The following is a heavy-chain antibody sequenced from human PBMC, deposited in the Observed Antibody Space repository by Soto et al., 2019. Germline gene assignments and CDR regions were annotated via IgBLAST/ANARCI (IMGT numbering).Heavy chain of an antibody. CDR1: GGPFSTYS. D-gene: IGHD3-3*01. Sequence: QVQLVQSGAEVKKPGSSVRVSCKASGGPFSTYSFGWVRQAPGQGLEWMGGIITSFGITNYAEKFQGRVTFFADESARTVYMELRSLRSDDTAVYYCSRGAVGVVPPDYWGQGTLVSVSS. CDR2: IITSFGIT. V-gene: IGHV1-69*01. J-gene: IGHJ4*02. CDR3: SRGAVGVVPPDY.